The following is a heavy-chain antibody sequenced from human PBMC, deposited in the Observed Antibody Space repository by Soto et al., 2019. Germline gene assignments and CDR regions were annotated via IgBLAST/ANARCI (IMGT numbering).Heavy chain of an antibody. D-gene: IGHD3-22*01. CDR3: ARQPYYSDSSGYLSLDY. Sequence: GESVKISCKGSGYSFTSYWIGWVRQMPGKGLEWMGIIYPGDSDTRYSPSFQGQVTISADKSISTAYLQWSSLKASDTAMYYCARQPYYSDSSGYLSLDYWCQGPLVPVSS. CDR2: IYPGDSDT. CDR1: GYSFTSYW. V-gene: IGHV5-51*01. J-gene: IGHJ4*02.